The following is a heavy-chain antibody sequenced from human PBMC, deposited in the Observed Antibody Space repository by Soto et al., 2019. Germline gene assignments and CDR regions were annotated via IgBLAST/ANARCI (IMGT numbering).Heavy chain of an antibody. J-gene: IGHJ6*02. Sequence: PSETLSLTCTVSGGSVSSGSYYWSWIRQPPGKGLEWIGYIYYSGSTNYNPSLKSRVTISVDTSKNQSSLKLSSVTAADTAVYYCARMHSNYHYAMDVWGQGTTVTVSS. CDR2: IYYSGST. V-gene: IGHV4-61*01. CDR1: GGSVSSGSYY. D-gene: IGHD6-13*01. CDR3: ARMHSNYHYAMDV.